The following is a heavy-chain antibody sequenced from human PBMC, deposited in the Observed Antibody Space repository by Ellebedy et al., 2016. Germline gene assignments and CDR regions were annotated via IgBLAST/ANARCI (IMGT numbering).Heavy chain of an antibody. Sequence: SETLSLTCTVSHDNIKTFSWSWIRQPPGKPLEWIGDIFYNGTTIYHPSLKTRLTMSREMSKKEFSVKMTSVTAADTAFYYCTRSVRASGWADPWGQGILVIVS. CDR2: IFYNGTT. V-gene: IGHV4-59*01. CDR1: HDNIKTFS. D-gene: IGHD6-19*01. J-gene: IGHJ5*02. CDR3: TRSVRASGWADP.